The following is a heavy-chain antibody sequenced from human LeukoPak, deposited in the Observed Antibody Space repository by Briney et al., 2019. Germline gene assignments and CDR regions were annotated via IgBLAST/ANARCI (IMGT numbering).Heavy chain of an antibody. CDR2: IIPIFGTA. V-gene: IGHV1-69*06. CDR1: GGTLSSYA. CDR3: ASSIAAAGRAYYYYYYMDV. Sequence: SVKVSCKASGGTLSSYAISWVRQAPGQGLEWMGGIIPIFGTANYAQKFQGRVTITADKSTSTAYMELSSLRSEDTAVYYCASSIAAAGRAYYYYYYMDVWGKGTTVTVSS. J-gene: IGHJ6*03. D-gene: IGHD6-13*01.